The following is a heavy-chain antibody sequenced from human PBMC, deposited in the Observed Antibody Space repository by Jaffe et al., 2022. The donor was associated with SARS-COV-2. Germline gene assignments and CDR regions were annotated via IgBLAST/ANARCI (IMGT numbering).Heavy chain of an antibody. Sequence: QVQLQESGPGLVKPSQTLSLTCTVSGGSISSGSYYWSWIRQPAGKGLEWIGRIYTSGSTNYNPSLKSRVTISVDTSKNQFSLKLSSVTAADTAVYYCARCSGWYEGFGYWGQGTLVTVSS. CDR1: GGSISSGSYY. J-gene: IGHJ4*02. CDR3: ARCSGWYEGFGY. CDR2: IYTSGST. D-gene: IGHD6-19*01. V-gene: IGHV4-61*02.